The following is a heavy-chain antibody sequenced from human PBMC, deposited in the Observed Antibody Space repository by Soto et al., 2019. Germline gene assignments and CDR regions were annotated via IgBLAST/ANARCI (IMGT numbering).Heavy chain of an antibody. CDR2: MNPNSGNT. V-gene: IGHV1-8*01. D-gene: IGHD2-15*01. Sequence: ASVKVSCKASGYTFTSYDINWVRQATGQGLEWMGWMNPNSGNTGYAQKFQGRVTMTRNTSISTAYMELSSLRSEDTAVYYCASTLPYCSGGSCHYWEDYYYYYGMDVWGQGTTVTVSS. CDR3: ASTLPYCSGGSCHYWEDYYYYYGMDV. CDR1: GYTFTSYD. J-gene: IGHJ6*02.